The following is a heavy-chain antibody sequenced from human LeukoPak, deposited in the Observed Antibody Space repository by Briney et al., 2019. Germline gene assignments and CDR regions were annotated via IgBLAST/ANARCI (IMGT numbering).Heavy chain of an antibody. Sequence: SETLSLTCTVSGGSISSSSYYWGWIRQPPGKGLEWIGSIYYSGSTYYNPSLKSRVTISVDTSKNQFSLKLSSVTAADTAVYYCASGLWINWFDPWGQGTLVTVSS. CDR3: ASGLWINWFDP. V-gene: IGHV4-39*01. D-gene: IGHD5-18*01. J-gene: IGHJ5*02. CDR1: GGSISSSSYY. CDR2: IYYSGST.